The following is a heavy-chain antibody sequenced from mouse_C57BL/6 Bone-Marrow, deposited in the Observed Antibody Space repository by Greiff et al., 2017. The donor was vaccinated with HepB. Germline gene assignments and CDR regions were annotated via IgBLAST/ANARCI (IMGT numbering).Heavy chain of an antibody. CDR2: IDPENGDT. D-gene: IGHD2-3*01. CDR1: GFNITDDY. CDR3: TTSGYYMDY. V-gene: IGHV14-4*01. Sequence: VQLQQSGAELVRPGASVKLSCTASGFNITDDYMHWVKQRPEQGLEWIGWIDPENGDTEYASKFQGKATITADTSSNTAYLQLSSLTSEDTAVYYCTTSGYYMDYWGQGTSVTVSS. J-gene: IGHJ4*01.